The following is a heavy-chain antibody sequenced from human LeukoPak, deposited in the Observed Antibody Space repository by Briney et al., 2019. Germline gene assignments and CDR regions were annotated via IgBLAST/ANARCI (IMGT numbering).Heavy chain of an antibody. CDR1: GGSISSSSYY. J-gene: IGHJ5*02. D-gene: IGHD2-21*02. CDR2: IYYSGST. V-gene: IGHV4-39*07. CDR3: ARQIVVVTAIDSGWFDP. Sequence: SETLSLTCTVSGGSISSSSYYWGWIRQPPGKGLEWIGSIYYSGSTYYNPSLKSRVTISVDTSKNQFSLKLSSVTAADTAVYYCARQIVVVTAIDSGWFDPWGQGTLVTVSS.